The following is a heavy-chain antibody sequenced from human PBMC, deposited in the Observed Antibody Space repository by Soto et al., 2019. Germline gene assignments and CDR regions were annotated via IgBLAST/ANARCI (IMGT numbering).Heavy chain of an antibody. V-gene: IGHV3-43*01. CDR2: ITWDAGSA. CDR3: AKEKDRIFDY. CDR1: GFTFDDHT. J-gene: IGHJ4*02. Sequence: EVQLVVSGGLVVRPGGSLRLSCAGSGFTFDDHTMHWVRQAPGKGLEWVSLITWDAGSAFYAESVRGRFTISRDNSKNSLYLQMNSLRTEDSALYYCAKEKDRIFDYWGRGTPVTVSS.